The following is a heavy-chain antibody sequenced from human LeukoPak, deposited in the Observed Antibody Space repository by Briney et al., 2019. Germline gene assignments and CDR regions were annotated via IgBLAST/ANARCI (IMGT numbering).Heavy chain of an antibody. J-gene: IGHJ4*02. V-gene: IGHV1-8*01. CDR1: GYTFTSYD. CDR2: MNPNSGNT. D-gene: IGHD2-2*01. Sequence: ASVKVSRKASGYTFTSYDINWVRQATGQGLEWMGWMNPNSGNTGYAQKFQGRVTMTRNTSISTAYMELSSLRSEDTAVYYCARGPGYCSSTSCSGWGQGTLVTVSS. CDR3: ARGPGYCSSTSCSG.